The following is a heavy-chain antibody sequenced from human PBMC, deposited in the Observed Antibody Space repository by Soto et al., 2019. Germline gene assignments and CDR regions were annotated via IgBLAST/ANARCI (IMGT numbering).Heavy chain of an antibody. CDR1: GFTFSSYS. CDR3: ARGGGSIAALGWFDP. J-gene: IGHJ5*02. CDR2: ISSSSTI. V-gene: IGHV3-48*02. D-gene: IGHD6-6*01. Sequence: GGSLRLSCAASGFTFSSYSMNWVRQAPGKGLEWVSYISSSSTIYYADSVKGRFTISRDNAKNSLYLQMNSLRDEDTAVYYCARGGGSIAALGWFDPWGQGTLVTVSS.